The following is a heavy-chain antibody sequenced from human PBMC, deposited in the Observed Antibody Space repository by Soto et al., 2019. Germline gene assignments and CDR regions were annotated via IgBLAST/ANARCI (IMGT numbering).Heavy chain of an antibody. Sequence: SETLSLTCTVSGGSISSYYWSWIRQPPGKGLEWIGYIYYSGSTNYNPSLKSRVTISVDTSKNQFSLKLSSVTAADTAVYYCARDRSAHDYDAFDIWGQGTMVTVSS. CDR2: IYYSGST. V-gene: IGHV4-59*01. J-gene: IGHJ3*02. CDR3: ARDRSAHDYDAFDI. CDR1: GGSISSYY. D-gene: IGHD4-17*01.